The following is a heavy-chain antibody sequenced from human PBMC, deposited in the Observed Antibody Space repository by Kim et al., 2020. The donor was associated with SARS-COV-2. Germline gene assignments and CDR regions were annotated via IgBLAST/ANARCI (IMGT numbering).Heavy chain of an antibody. V-gene: IGHV5-51*01. Sequence: GESLKISCKGSGYSFTSYWIGWVRQMPGKGLEWMGIIYPGDSDTRYSPSFQGQVTISADKSISTAYLQWSSLKASDTAMYYCARWISEDRVIMSFYFDYWGQGTLVTVSS. J-gene: IGHJ4*02. CDR2: IYPGDSDT. CDR3: ARWISEDRVIMSFYFDY. D-gene: IGHD3-3*01. CDR1: GYSFTSYW.